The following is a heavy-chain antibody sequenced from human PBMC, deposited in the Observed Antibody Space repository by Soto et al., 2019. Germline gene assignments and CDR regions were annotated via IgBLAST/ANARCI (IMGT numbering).Heavy chain of an antibody. CDR2: ISYDGSNK. Sequence: QVQLVESGGGVVQPGRSLRLSCAASGFTFSSYGMHWVRQAPGKGLEWVAVISYDGSNKYYADSVKGRFTISRDNSKNTLYPQMNSLRAEDTAVYYCAKDVYGYGMDVWGQGTTVTVSS. J-gene: IGHJ6*02. D-gene: IGHD1-20*01. CDR3: AKDVYGYGMDV. V-gene: IGHV3-30*18. CDR1: GFTFSSYG.